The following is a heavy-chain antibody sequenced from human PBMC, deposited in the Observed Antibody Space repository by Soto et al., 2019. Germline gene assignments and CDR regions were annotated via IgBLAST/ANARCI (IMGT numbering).Heavy chain of an antibody. J-gene: IGHJ6*03. CDR1: GYTFTSYG. D-gene: IGHD6-6*01. V-gene: IGHV1-18*01. CDR3: ARDGAARFYYYYYMDV. Sequence: ASVKVSCKASGYTFTSYGISWVRQAPGQGLEWMGWISAYNGNTNYAQKLQGRVTMTTDTSTSTAYMELRSLRSDDTAVYYCARDGAARFYYYYYMDVWGKGTTVTVSS. CDR2: ISAYNGNT.